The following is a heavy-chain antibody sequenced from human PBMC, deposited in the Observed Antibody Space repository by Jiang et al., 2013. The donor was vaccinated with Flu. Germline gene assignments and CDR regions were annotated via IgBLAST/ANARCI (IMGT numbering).Heavy chain of an antibody. Sequence: TCAISGDSVSSNSAGWSWIRQSPSRGLEWLGRTYYRSKWYNDYAVSVKSRITINPDTSKNQFSLQLNSVTPEDTAVYYCASARQRAYYYGMDVWGQGTTVTVSS. CDR1: GDSVSSNSAG. CDR2: TYYRSKWYN. CDR3: ASARQRAYYYGMDV. J-gene: IGHJ6*02. V-gene: IGHV6-1*01.